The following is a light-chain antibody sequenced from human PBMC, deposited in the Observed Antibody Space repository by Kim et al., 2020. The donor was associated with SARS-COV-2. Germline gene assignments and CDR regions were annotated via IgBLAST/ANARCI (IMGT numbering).Light chain of an antibody. CDR1: NDDIGASNS. J-gene: IGLJ2*01. CDR3: SSFATSRVV. CDR2: HVA. Sequence: QSALTQPASVSGSPGQSITISCTGTNDDIGASNSVSWYLQYPGKVPKVIIYHVANRPSGVSSRFSGSKSGNTASLTISGLQAEDEGDYYCSSFATSRVVFGGGTQLTVL. V-gene: IGLV2-14*03.